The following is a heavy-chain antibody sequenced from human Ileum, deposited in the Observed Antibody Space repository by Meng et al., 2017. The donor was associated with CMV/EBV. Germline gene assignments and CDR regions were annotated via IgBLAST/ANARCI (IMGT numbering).Heavy chain of an antibody. D-gene: IGHD3-10*01. CDR2: IYYSGST. V-gene: IGHV4-59*01. CDR1: GGSISSYY. Sequence: SETLSLTCTVSGGSISSYYWSWIRQPPGKGLEWIGYIYYSGSTNYNPSLKSRVTIAVDTSKNQYYLKLSSVTAADTAVYYCARAGRAYYGSGKVYYGMDVWGQGTTVTVSS. J-gene: IGHJ6*02. CDR3: ARAGRAYYGSGKVYYGMDV.